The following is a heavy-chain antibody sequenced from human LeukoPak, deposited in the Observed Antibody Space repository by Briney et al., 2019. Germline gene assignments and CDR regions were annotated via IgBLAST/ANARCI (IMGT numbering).Heavy chain of an antibody. V-gene: IGHV5-51*01. CDR1: GYSFTSYW. CDR3: AIPHCSSTSCYWFYDY. J-gene: IGHJ4*02. D-gene: IGHD2-2*01. Sequence: GESLKISCKGSGYSFTSYWIGWVRQMPGKGLEWMGIIYPGDSDTRYSPSFQGQVTISADKSISTAYLQWSSLKASDTAMYYCAIPHCSSTSCYWFYDYGGQGTLVTVSS. CDR2: IYPGDSDT.